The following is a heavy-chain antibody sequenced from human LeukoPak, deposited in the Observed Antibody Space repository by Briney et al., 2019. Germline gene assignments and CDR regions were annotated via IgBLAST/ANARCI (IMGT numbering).Heavy chain of an antibody. V-gene: IGHV4-61*01. CDR1: GGSISSSSYY. D-gene: IGHD6-13*01. Sequence: ASETLSLTCTVSGGSISSSSYYWSWIRQPPGKGLEWIGYIYYSGSTNYNPSLKSRVTISVDTSKNQFSLKLSSVTAADTAVYYCARESWYEVFDYWGQGTLVTVSS. CDR3: ARESWYEVFDY. CDR2: IYYSGST. J-gene: IGHJ4*02.